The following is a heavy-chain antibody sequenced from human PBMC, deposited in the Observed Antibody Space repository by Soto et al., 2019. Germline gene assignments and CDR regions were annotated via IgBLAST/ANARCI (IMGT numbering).Heavy chain of an antibody. CDR3: AREQYDYVWGSYLANWFDP. Sequence: QVQLQESGPGLVKPSETLSLTCTVSGGSISSYYWSWIRQPPGKGLEWIGYIYYSGSTNYNPSLMSRVTISVDTSKNQFSLKLSSVTAADTAVYYCAREQYDYVWGSYLANWFDPWGQGTLVTVFS. CDR1: GGSISSYY. D-gene: IGHD3-16*02. V-gene: IGHV4-59*01. J-gene: IGHJ5*02. CDR2: IYYSGST.